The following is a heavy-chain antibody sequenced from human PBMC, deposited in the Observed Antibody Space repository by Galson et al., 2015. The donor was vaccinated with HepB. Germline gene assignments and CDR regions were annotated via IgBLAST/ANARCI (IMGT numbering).Heavy chain of an antibody. CDR2: ISWNSGSI. V-gene: IGHV3-9*01. CDR3: AKAGTYYDYIWGSYRQPYFDY. Sequence: SLRLSCAASGFTFDDYAMHWVRQAPGKGLEWVSGISWNSGSIGYADSVKGRFTISRDNAKNSLYLQMNSLRAEDTALYYCAKAGTYYDYIWGSYRQPYFDYWGQGTLVTVSS. D-gene: IGHD3-16*02. J-gene: IGHJ4*02. CDR1: GFTFDDYA.